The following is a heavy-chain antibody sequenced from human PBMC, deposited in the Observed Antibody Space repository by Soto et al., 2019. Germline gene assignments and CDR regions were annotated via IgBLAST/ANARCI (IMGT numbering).Heavy chain of an antibody. CDR1: GYSISNNNW. V-gene: IGHV4-28*01. CDR2: IYYSGRT. J-gene: IGHJ2*01. Sequence: QVQLQESGPGLVKPSDTLSLICVVSGYSISNNNWWGWIRQPPGKGLEWIGYIYYSGRTYYNPSLESRVTMSVDPSKNQFSLTLTSVTAVDTAMYYCARKQAGNYWYFDPWGRGTLVTVSS. CDR3: ARKQAGNYWYFDP.